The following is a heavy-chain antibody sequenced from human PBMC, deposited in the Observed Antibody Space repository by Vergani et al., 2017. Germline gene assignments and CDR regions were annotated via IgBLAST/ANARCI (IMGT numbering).Heavy chain of an antibody. CDR2: IYYSGST. J-gene: IGHJ2*01. CDR3: ARVXGLTVTTSYWYFDL. D-gene: IGHD4-17*01. Sequence: QVQLQESGPGLVKPSETLPLTCTVSGGSISSYYWSWIRQPPGKGLEWIGYIYYSGSTNYNPSLKSRVTISVDTSKNQFSLKLSSVTAADTAVYYCARVXGLTVTTSYWYFDLWGRGTLVTVSS. CDR1: GGSISSYY. V-gene: IGHV4-59*01.